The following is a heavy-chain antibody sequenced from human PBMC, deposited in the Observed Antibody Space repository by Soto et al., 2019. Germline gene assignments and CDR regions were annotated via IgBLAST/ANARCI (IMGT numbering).Heavy chain of an antibody. CDR1: GFSFSNAW. CDR2: IKRKIDGEAT. V-gene: IGHV3-15*07. CDR3: TTGSVEGV. J-gene: IGHJ6*02. D-gene: IGHD2-15*01. Sequence: EVQLVESGGGLVKPGGPLRLSCAASGFSFSNAWMNWVRQAPGKGLEWVGRIKRKIDGEATDYAAPVKGRFTVSRDDSKSALYLQMNSLKGDDKAVYYCTTGSVEGVWGQGTTVTVS.